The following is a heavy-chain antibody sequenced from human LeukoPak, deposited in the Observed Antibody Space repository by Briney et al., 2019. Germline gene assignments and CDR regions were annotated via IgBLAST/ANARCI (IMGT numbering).Heavy chain of an antibody. J-gene: IGHJ4*02. CDR2: ISYDGNSQ. CDR3: AKPYPTLTTSAVLDN. D-gene: IGHD1-1*01. Sequence: GGSLRLSCAASGFTFSSYGMHWVRQAPGRGLEWVAAISYDGNSQHYGAPVKGRFTISRDNSKNTVYLQINTLRTDDAAIYYCAKPYPTLTTSAVLDNWGQGTLVAVSS. CDR1: GFTFSSYG. V-gene: IGHV3-30*18.